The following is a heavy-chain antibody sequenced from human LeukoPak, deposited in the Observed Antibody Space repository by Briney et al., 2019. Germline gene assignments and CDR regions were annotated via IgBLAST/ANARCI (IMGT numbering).Heavy chain of an antibody. CDR1: GFTVSSNY. D-gene: IGHD3-22*01. Sequence: GGSLRLSCAASGFTVSSNYMSWVRQAPGKGLEWVSVIYSGGSTYYAGSVKGRFTISRDNSKNTLYLQMNSLRAEDTAVYYCARGDSSGYYPFDYWGQGTLVTVSS. CDR2: IYSGGST. CDR3: ARGDSSGYYPFDY. J-gene: IGHJ4*02. V-gene: IGHV3-53*01.